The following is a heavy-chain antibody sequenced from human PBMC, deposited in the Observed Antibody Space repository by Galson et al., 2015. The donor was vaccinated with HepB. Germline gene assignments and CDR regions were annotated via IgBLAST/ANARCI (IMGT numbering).Heavy chain of an antibody. Sequence: SLRLSCAASGLTFSSYGMHWVRQASGKGLEWVAVISYDGSNKYYADSVKGRFTISRDNSKNTLYLQMNSLRAEDTAVYYCARDMYQNDFWSGYNYYYYVMDVWGQGTTVTVSS. J-gene: IGHJ6*02. V-gene: IGHV3-30*03. CDR1: GLTFSSYG. CDR3: ARDMYQNDFWSGYNYYYYVMDV. CDR2: ISYDGSNK. D-gene: IGHD3-3*01.